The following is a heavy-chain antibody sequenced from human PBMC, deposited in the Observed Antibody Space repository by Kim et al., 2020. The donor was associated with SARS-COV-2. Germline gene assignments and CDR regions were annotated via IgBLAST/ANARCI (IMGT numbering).Heavy chain of an antibody. J-gene: IGHJ5*02. V-gene: IGHV4-34*01. CDR2: INHSGST. D-gene: IGHD2-8*01. CDR3: ARGGGVVMVYARNWFDP. CDR1: GGSFSGYY. Sequence: SETLSLTCAVYGGSFSGYYWSWIRQPPGKGLEWIGEINHSGSTNYNPSLKSRVTISVDTSKNQFSLKLSSVTAADTAVYYCARGGGVVMVYARNWFDPWGQGTLVTVSS.